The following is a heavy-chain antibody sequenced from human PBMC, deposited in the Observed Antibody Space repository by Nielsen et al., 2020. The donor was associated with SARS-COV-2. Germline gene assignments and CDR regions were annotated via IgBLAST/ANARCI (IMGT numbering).Heavy chain of an antibody. CDR2: ISGSGGST. Sequence: GESLKISCAASGFTFSSYAMSWVRQAPGKGLEWVSAISGSGGSTYYADSVKGRFTISRDNSKNTLYLQMNSLRAEDTALYYCAKVSYDSSGYDAFDIWGQGTMVTVSS. CDR1: GFTFSSYA. J-gene: IGHJ3*02. CDR3: AKVSYDSSGYDAFDI. V-gene: IGHV3-23*01. D-gene: IGHD3-22*01.